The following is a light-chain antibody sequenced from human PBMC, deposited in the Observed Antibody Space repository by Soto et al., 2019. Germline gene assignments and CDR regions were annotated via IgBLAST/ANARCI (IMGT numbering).Light chain of an antibody. J-gene: IGLJ3*02. CDR2: ANT. V-gene: IGLV1-40*01. Sequence: QSVLTQPPSVSGAPGQRVTISCTGSSSNIGAGYDVHWYQQLPGTAPKLLIYANTNRPSGVPDRFSGSKSGTSASLAITGLQAEDEADYYCQSYDSSLSGSNWVFGGGTKLTAL. CDR3: QSYDSSLSGSNWV. CDR1: SSNIGAGYD.